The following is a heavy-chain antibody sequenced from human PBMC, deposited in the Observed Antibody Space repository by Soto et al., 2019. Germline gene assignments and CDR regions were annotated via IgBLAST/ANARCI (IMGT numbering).Heavy chain of an antibody. CDR2: IGPASNT. V-gene: IGHV3-23*03. D-gene: IGHD2-2*01. CDR3: TTARHCSSDACPAAE. Sequence: GGSLRLSCTTSGFTFRTTGMLWLRQPPGKGLEWVSVIGPASNTKYADSVKGRFIISRDNSKNTVFLQMTSLGAEDTALYYCTTARHCSSDACPAAEWGQGTLVTVSS. CDR1: GFTFRTTG. J-gene: IGHJ4*01.